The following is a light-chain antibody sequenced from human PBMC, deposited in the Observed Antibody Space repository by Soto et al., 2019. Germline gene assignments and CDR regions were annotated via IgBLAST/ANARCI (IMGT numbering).Light chain of an antibody. Sequence: DIQITQSPSSLSASLGDRGTLTCRASQSISSYLNWYHQRTGKAPKILIYGASSLQSGVPSRFSGSGSGTDFTLTISSLQPEDFSTYYCQQNYSNPWTFGQGTKVDIK. J-gene: IGKJ1*01. CDR3: QQNYSNPWT. CDR2: GAS. V-gene: IGKV1-39*01. CDR1: QSISSY.